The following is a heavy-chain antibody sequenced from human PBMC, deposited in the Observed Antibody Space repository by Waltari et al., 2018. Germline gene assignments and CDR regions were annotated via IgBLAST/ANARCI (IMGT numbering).Heavy chain of an antibody. CDR3: ARLAVWVAQEDF. V-gene: IGHV3-7*01. CDR2: IKQDGSAK. CDR1: GFTCSNYW. Sequence: EVQLVEYGGGLVQHGGSLRLYSAASGFTCSNYWMTWVRQAPGKGLEWVANIKQDGSAKYYVDSVKGRFTISRDNARNSLFLQMDSLRAEDTAVYYCARLAVWVAQEDFWGQGTLVTVSS. J-gene: IGHJ4*02. D-gene: IGHD1-26*01.